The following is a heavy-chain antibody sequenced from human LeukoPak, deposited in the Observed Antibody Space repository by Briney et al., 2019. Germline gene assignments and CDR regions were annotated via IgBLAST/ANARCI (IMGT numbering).Heavy chain of an antibody. J-gene: IGHJ4*02. CDR2: IYYSGST. V-gene: IGHV4-39*07. D-gene: IGHD6-19*01. CDR3: ARGHPGIAVAGPNYYFDY. CDR1: GGSISSSSYY. Sequence: SETPSLTCTVSGGSISSSSYYWGRIRQPPGKGLEWIGSIYYSGSTYYNPSLESRVTISVDTSKNQFSLKLSSVTAADTAVYYCARGHPGIAVAGPNYYFDYWGQGTLVTVSS.